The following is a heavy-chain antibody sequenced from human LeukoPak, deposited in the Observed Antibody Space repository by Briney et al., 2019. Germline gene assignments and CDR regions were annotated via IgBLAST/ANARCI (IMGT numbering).Heavy chain of an antibody. CDR2: NNGDGSTT. CDR1: GFILSGYW. CDR3: ARDPRNVGLAP. V-gene: IGHV3-74*01. J-gene: IGHJ5*02. Sequence: GGSLRLSCVASGFILSGYWMYWVRQAPGKGLMYISRNNGDGSTTNYADVVKGRFTMSRDNVKKTLYLQMNSLRVEDTAVYYCARDPRNVGLAPWGQGTLVTVSS. D-gene: IGHD2-15*01.